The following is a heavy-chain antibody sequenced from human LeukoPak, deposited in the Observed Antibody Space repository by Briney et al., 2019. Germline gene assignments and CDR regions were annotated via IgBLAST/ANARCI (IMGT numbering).Heavy chain of an antibody. CDR2: VYYSGSN. Sequence: AETLSLTCTVSGGTFSSSNYNWGWLRQPPGRGLEWIISVYYSGSNYSNPSLKRLATSTVNTSKNQFSLRLCSVTAADTAVYYCARLYYDSRGYYWFDPWGPGTLVTVSS. V-gene: IGHV4-39*01. J-gene: IGHJ5*02. CDR3: ARLYYDSRGYYWFDP. CDR1: GGTFSSSNYN. D-gene: IGHD3-22*01.